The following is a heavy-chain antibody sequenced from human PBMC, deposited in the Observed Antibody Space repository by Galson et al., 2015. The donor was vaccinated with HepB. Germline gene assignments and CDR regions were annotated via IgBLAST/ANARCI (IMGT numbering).Heavy chain of an antibody. D-gene: IGHD3-3*01. CDR1: GYTFTGYY. CDR3: AKVFPDYDFWSGYWAGPWFDP. J-gene: IGHJ5*02. CDR2: INPKSGGT. V-gene: IGHV1-2*06. Sequence: SVKVSCKAFGYTFTGYYIHWVRQAPGQGLEWMGRINPKSGGTNYAQSFQGRVAMTTDTSIDTAYMELSRLRSDDTAVYYCAKVFPDYDFWSGYWAGPWFDPWGQGTLVTVSS.